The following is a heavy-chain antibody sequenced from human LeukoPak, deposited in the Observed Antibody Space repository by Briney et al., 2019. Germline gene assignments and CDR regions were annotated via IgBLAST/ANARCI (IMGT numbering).Heavy chain of an antibody. D-gene: IGHD2-2*01. CDR2: IYTSGST. J-gene: IGHJ5*02. V-gene: IGHV4-4*07. CDR3: ARDRGCSSTSCSSNWFDP. CDR1: GGYISSYY. Sequence: PSETLSLTCTVSGGYISSYYWSWIRQPAGKGPEWIGRIYTSGSTNYNPSLKSRVTMSVDTSKNQFSLKLSSVTAADTAVYYCARDRGCSSTSCSSNWFDPWGQGTLVTVSS.